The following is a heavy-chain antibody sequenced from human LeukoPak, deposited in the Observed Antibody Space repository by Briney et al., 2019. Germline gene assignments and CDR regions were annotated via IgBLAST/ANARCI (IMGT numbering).Heavy chain of an antibody. V-gene: IGHV3-33*01. D-gene: IGHD3-3*01. CDR3: AREASGHYCDL. J-gene: IGHJ5*02. Sequence: GGSLRLSCEVSGFTFSSYGMHWVRQAPGKGLEWVAIIWYDGSKAEYADSVKGRFTISRDDSKNTLHLQMNSLRVKDTAVYYCAREASGHYCDLWGQGTLVTVSS. CDR1: GFTFSSYG. CDR2: IWYDGSKA.